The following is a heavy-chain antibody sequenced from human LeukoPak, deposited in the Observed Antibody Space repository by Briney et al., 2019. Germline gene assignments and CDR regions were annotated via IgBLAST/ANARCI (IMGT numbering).Heavy chain of an antibody. V-gene: IGHV4-31*01. CDR3: ARVKHYYGSGSYFSFDY. Sequence: SETLSLTCTVSGGSIGSGGYYWSWIRQHPGKGLEWIGYIYYSGSTYYNPSLRSQVNISLDTSKNQFSLKLNSVTAADTAVYYCARVKHYYGSGSYFSFDYWGQGTLVTVSS. CDR1: GGSIGSGGYY. D-gene: IGHD3-10*01. CDR2: IYYSGST. J-gene: IGHJ4*02.